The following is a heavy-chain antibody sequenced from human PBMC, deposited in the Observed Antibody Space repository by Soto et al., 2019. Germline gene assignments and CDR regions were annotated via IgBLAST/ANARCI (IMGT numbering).Heavy chain of an antibody. V-gene: IGHV1-18*01. CDR1: GFTFTHYG. Sequence: GASVKVSCKTSGFTFTHYGIRWVRQAPGQGLEWMGWISAYNGATNYAQKFRDRLTMTTDASTSTAYMELRSLRSDDTAVYFCARASNASNWDYWGQGTLVTVYS. D-gene: IGHD6-13*01. CDR2: ISAYNGAT. J-gene: IGHJ4*02. CDR3: ARASNASNWDY.